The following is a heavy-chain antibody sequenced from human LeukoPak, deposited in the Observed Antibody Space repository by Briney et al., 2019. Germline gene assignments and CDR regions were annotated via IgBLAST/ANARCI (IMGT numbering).Heavy chain of an antibody. CDR1: GYTFTAYY. CDR3: ARDDGQGATDY. D-gene: IGHD1-26*01. Sequence: ASVKVSCKASGYTFTAYYMHWVRQTPGQGLEWMGWINPNSGGTNYAQKFQGRVTMTRDTSISTAYMELSRLTYDDTAVFYCARDDGQGATDYWGQGTLVTVSS. V-gene: IGHV1-2*02. J-gene: IGHJ4*02. CDR2: INPNSGGT.